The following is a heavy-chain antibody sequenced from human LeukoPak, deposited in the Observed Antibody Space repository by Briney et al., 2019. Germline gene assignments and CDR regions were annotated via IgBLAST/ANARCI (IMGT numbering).Heavy chain of an antibody. V-gene: IGHV3-53*01. J-gene: IGHJ3*02. Sequence: PGGSLRLSCAASGFTVSSNYMSWVRQAPGKGLEWVSVIYSGGSTYYADSVKGRFTISRDNSKNTLYLQMNSLRAEDTAVYYCAKDYYYDSSAGDAFDIWGQGTMVTVSP. D-gene: IGHD3-22*01. CDR2: IYSGGST. CDR1: GFTVSSNY. CDR3: AKDYYYDSSAGDAFDI.